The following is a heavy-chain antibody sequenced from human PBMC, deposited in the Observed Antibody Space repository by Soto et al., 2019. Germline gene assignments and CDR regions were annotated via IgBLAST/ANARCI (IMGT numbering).Heavy chain of an antibody. V-gene: IGHV3-30-3*01. J-gene: IGHJ4*02. CDR3: ARDFSLLRFLGWTPGGY. Sequence: PGRSLRLSCAASGFMFTSYAMHWVRQAPGKGLEWVAFISYDGSDKYYADSVRGRFTISRDNSKDTLYLQMSSLRPEDTAVYYCARDFSLLRFLGWTPGGYWGQGNLVTVS. CDR1: GFMFTSYA. CDR2: ISYDGSDK. D-gene: IGHD3-3*01.